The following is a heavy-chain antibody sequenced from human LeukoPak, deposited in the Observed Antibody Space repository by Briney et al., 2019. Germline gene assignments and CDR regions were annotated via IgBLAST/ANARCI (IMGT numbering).Heavy chain of an antibody. Sequence: ASVKVSCKASGYTLTSYGISWVRQVPGQGLEWMGWINTNTGNPTFAQGFTGRFVFSLDTSVSTAYLQINSLTTDDTAVYFCATRYSTSHYYYLDVWGKGTTVTVSS. D-gene: IGHD6-13*01. V-gene: IGHV7-4-1*02. CDR2: INTNTGNP. CDR1: GYTLTSYG. CDR3: ATRYSTSHYYYLDV. J-gene: IGHJ6*03.